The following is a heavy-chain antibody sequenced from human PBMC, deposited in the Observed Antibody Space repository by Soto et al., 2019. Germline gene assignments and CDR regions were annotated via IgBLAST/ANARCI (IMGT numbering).Heavy chain of an antibody. J-gene: IGHJ3*02. CDR3: AKDPQLDLQVSRGAFDI. Sequence: GGSLRLSCAASGFTFSSYAMSWVRQAPGKGLEWVSAISGSGGSTYYADSVKGRFTISRDNSKNTLYLQMNSLRAEDAAVYYCAKDPQLDLQVSRGAFDIWGQGTMVTVSS. CDR1: GFTFSSYA. V-gene: IGHV3-23*01. CDR2: ISGSGGST. D-gene: IGHD5-18*01.